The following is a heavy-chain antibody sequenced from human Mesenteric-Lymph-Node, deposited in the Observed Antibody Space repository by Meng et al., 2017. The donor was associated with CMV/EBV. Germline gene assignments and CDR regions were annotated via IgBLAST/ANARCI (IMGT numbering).Heavy chain of an antibody. D-gene: IGHD6-13*01. J-gene: IGHJ4*02. CDR3: ARRAAAGIVRFDY. V-gene: IGHV1-18*04. CDR1: GYTFTSYG. Sequence: CTASGYTFTSYGISWVRQAPGQVLEWMGWISAYNGNTNYAQKLQGRATMTTDTSTSTAYMELRSLSSDDTAVYYCARRAAAGIVRFDYWGQGTLVTVSS. CDR2: ISAYNGNT.